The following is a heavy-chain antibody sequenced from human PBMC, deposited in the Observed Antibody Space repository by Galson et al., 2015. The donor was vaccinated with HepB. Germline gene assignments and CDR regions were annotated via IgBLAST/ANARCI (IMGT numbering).Heavy chain of an antibody. CDR2: INSDGSGT. J-gene: IGHJ6*03. Sequence: SLRLSCAASGFTFSNYWMHWVRQAPGKGLVWVSRINSDGSGTSYADSVKGRFTISRDNAKNTLYLQMNSLRAEDTAVYFCARDPRGPHYYMDVWGKGTTVSVSS. V-gene: IGHV3-74*01. CDR3: ARDPRGPHYYMDV. CDR1: GFTFSNYW. D-gene: IGHD3-10*01.